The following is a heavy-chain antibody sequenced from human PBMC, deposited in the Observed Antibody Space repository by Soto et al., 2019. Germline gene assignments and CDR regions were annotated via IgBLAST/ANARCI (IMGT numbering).Heavy chain of an antibody. Sequence: GGSLRLSCAASGFTFSSYGMHWVRQAPGKGLEWVAVISYDGSNKYYADSVKGRFTISRDNSKNTLYLQMNSLRAEDTAVYYCAKESLTQQLGPPFDYWGQGTLVTVSS. D-gene: IGHD6-13*01. V-gene: IGHV3-30*18. J-gene: IGHJ4*02. CDR1: GFTFSSYG. CDR2: ISYDGSNK. CDR3: AKESLTQQLGPPFDY.